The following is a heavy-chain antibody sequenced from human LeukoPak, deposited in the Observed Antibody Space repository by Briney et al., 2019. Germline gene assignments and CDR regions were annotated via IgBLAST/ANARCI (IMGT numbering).Heavy chain of an antibody. J-gene: IGHJ6*03. V-gene: IGHV4-34*01. Sequence: SETLSLTCAVYGGSFSGYYWSWIRQPPGKGLEWIGEINHSGSTNYNPSLKSRVTISVDTSKNQFSLKLSSVTAADTAVYYCARGQSPFYGYNGAYYYYYYMDVWGKGTTVTVSS. CDR1: GGSFSGYY. CDR3: ARGQSPFYGYNGAYYYYYYMDV. CDR2: INHSGST. D-gene: IGHD5-18*01.